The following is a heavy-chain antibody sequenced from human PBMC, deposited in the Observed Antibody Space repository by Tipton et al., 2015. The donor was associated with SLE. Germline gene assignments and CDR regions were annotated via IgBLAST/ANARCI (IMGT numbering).Heavy chain of an antibody. CDR3: ARAEGSWDAFDI. D-gene: IGHD2-15*01. J-gene: IGHJ3*02. CDR2: IYYSGST. Sequence: TLSLTCTVPGDSINSDGYFWTWIRQPPGKGLEWIGYIYYSGSTNYNPSLKSRVTISVDTSKNQFSLKLSSVTAADTAVYYCARAEGSWDAFDIWGQGTMVTVSS. CDR1: GDSINSDGYF. V-gene: IGHV4-61*08.